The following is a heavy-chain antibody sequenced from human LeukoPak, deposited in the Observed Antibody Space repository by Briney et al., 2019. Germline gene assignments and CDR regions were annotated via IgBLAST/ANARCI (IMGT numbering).Heavy chain of an antibody. V-gene: IGHV3-33*08. CDR3: ARGLWFGEPQSDY. CDR1: GISLSNYA. CDR2: IWYDGSNK. D-gene: IGHD3-10*01. J-gene: IGHJ4*02. Sequence: LPGGSLRLSCVVSGISLSNYAMTWVRQAPGKGLEWVAVIWYDGSNKYYADSVKGRFTISRDNSKNTLYLQMNSLRAEDTAVYYCARGLWFGEPQSDYWGQGTLVTVSS.